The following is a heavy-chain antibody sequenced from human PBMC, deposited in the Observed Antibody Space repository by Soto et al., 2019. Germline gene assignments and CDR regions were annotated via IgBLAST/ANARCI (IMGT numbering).Heavy chain of an antibody. Sequence: QVQLVESGGGVVQPGRSLRLSCAASGFTFSSYGMHWVRQAPGKGLEWVAVISYDGSNKYYADSVKGRFTISRDNSKNTXXLQMNSLRAEDTAVYYCVKDPYCSSTSCYPDYFDYWGQGTLVTVSS. J-gene: IGHJ4*02. CDR3: VKDPYCSSTSCYPDYFDY. CDR2: ISYDGSNK. D-gene: IGHD2-2*01. V-gene: IGHV3-30*18. CDR1: GFTFSSYG.